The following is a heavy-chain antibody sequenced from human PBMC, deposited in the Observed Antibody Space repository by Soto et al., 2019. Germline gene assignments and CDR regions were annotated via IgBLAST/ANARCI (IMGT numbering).Heavy chain of an antibody. Sequence: PSETRSLTCTVSGVSVKSGNCYWAWIRQPPGKGLEWIGFVSYSGTTRYKPSLKSRVTISVDTSRSQISLKVTSLTAADTAVYYCARVSALTWYDYWGKGNLITVSA. J-gene: IGHJ4*01. CDR3: ARVSALTWYDY. D-gene: IGHD6-13*01. CDR2: VSYSGTT. V-gene: IGHV4-61*01. CDR1: GVSVKSGNCY.